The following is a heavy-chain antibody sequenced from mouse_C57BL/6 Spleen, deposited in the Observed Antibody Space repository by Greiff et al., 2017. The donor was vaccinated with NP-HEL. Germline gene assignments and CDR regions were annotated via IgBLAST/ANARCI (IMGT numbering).Heavy chain of an antibody. V-gene: IGHV1-80*01. CDR3: ARSSDGYYPLDY. D-gene: IGHD2-3*01. CDR2: IYPGDGDT. J-gene: IGHJ2*01. Sequence: VQLQQSGAELVKPGASVKISCKASGYAFSSYWWNWVKQRPGKGLEGIGQIYPGDGDTNYNGKFKGKATLTADKSSSTAYMQLSSLTSEDSAVYFCARSSDGYYPLDYWGQGTTLTVSS. CDR1: GYAFSSYW.